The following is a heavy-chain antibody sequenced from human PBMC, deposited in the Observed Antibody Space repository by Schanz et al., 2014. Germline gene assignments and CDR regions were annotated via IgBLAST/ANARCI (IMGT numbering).Heavy chain of an antibody. CDR2: INSRSNFI. Sequence: EVQLVESGGGLVQPGGSLRLSCAASGFTFSDSCMHWVRQAPGKGLVWVSSINSRSNFIYYADSVKGRFTISRDNAENTLYLQMNSLRAEDTALYYCAKDQGSYGSGSYSYFDYWGQGTLATVSS. J-gene: IGHJ4*02. CDR3: AKDQGSYGSGSYSYFDY. D-gene: IGHD3-10*01. V-gene: IGHV3-21*04. CDR1: GFTFSDSC.